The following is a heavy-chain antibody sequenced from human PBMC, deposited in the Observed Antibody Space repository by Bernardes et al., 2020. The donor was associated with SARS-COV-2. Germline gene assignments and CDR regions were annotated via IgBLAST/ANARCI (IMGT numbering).Heavy chain of an antibody. CDR1: GFTFSTSE. D-gene: IGHD3-9*01. CDR2: ISGSSSTI. V-gene: IGHV3-48*03. CDR3: AMRDWLHSYYYYGLDV. J-gene: IGHJ6*02. Sequence: VGSLRLSCAGSGFTFSTSEMNWVRQAPGKGLAWISYISGSSSTIYYADSVKGRFTISRDNAKNSLYLQMNSLRAEDTAIYYCAMRDWLHSYYYYGLDVWGQGTTVTVSS.